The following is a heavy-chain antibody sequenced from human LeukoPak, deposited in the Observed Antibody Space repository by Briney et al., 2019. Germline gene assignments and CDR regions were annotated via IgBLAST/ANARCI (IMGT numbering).Heavy chain of an antibody. CDR2: IYTSGST. CDR3: ASSLGTTTDFDY. Sequence: ASQTLSLTCTVSGGSISSGSYYGSWIRQPAGKGLEWIGRIYTSGSTNYNPSLKSRVTISVDTSKNQFSLKLSSVTAADTAVYYCASSLGTTTDFDYWGQGTLVTVSS. J-gene: IGHJ4*02. V-gene: IGHV4-61*02. CDR1: GGSISSGSYY. D-gene: IGHD1-14*01.